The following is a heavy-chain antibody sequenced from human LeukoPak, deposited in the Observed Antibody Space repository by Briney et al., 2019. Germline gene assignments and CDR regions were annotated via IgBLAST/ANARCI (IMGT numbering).Heavy chain of an antibody. CDR1: GYSFSNYW. Sequence: PGESLKISCKASGYSFSNYWIGWVRQMPGKGLEWMAIIYPGDSDTRYSPSFQGQVTISADKSISTAYLQWSSLTASDTAMYYCARLGTSATYFDFWGQGTLVTVSS. CDR2: IYPGDSDT. V-gene: IGHV5-51*01. J-gene: IGHJ4*02. CDR3: ARLGTSATYFDF. D-gene: IGHD2-15*01.